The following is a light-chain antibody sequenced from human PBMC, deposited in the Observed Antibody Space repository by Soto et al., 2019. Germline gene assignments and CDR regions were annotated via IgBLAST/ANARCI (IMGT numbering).Light chain of an antibody. Sequence: ETLLPPSHGTMSFSPGESSLVSCISSQSVSSSYLAWYQQKPGQAPRILIYGAYSRATGIQDRFSGSGSGTDFTLTIRRMEPEDFAVYYCKKYGSSQINYGQGKRLALK. CDR3: KKYGSSQIN. V-gene: IGKV3-20*01. CDR2: GAY. CDR1: QSVSSSY. J-gene: IGKJ5*01.